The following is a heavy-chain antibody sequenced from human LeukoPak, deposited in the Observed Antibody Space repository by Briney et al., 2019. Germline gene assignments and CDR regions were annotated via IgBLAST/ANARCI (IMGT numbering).Heavy chain of an antibody. CDR2: IYYSGST. J-gene: IGHJ4*02. CDR3: ARETAAGRSSLDY. V-gene: IGHV4-59*01. Sequence: SETLSLTCTVSGGSISGYYWSWIRQPPGKGLEWIRYIYYSGSTNYNPSLKRRVTISVDTSKNQFSLKLSSVTAADTAVYYCARETAAGRSSLDYWGQGTLVTVSS. D-gene: IGHD2-2*01. CDR1: GGSISGYY.